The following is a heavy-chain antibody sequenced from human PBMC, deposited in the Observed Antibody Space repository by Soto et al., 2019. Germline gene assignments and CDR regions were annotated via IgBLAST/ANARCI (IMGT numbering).Heavy chain of an antibody. J-gene: IGHJ6*02. V-gene: IGHV1-18*01. CDR1: GGTFSSYT. CDR3: ARDTPNDFWSNPGYYYYGMDV. CDR2: ISAYNGNT. D-gene: IGHD3-3*01. Sequence: ASVKVSCKASGGTFSSYTISWVRQAPGQGHEWMGWISAYNGNTNYAQKLQGRVTMTTDTSASTAYMELSSLRSEDTAVYYCARDTPNDFWSNPGYYYYGMDVWGQGTTVTVSS.